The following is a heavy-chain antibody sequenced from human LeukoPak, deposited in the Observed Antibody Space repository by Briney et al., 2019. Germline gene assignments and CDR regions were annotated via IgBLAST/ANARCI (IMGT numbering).Heavy chain of an antibody. V-gene: IGHV1-2*04. D-gene: IGHD2-2*01. CDR1: GYTFTGYY. J-gene: IGHJ4*02. CDR2: INPNSGGT. CDR3: ARDTPHIVVVPSAGVSDF. Sequence: GASVKVSCKASGYTFTGYYMHWVRQAPGQGLEWMGWINPNSGGTNYAQKFQGWVTMTRDTSISTAYMELSRLRSDDTAVYYCARDTPHIVVVPSAGVSDFWGQGTLVTVSS.